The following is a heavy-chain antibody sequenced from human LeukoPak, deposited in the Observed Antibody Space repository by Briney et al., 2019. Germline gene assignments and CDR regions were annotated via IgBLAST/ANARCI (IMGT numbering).Heavy chain of an antibody. CDR3: ARGPVTARSNAFDI. Sequence: PSETLSLTCSVSGGSISGYYWGWIRQPAGKELEWIGRIFNSENTNYNPSLKSRITMSVDTSKNQFSLKLSSVTAADTAVYYCARGPVTARSNAFDIWGQGTMVTVSS. V-gene: IGHV4-4*07. J-gene: IGHJ3*02. D-gene: IGHD6-6*01. CDR2: IFNSENT. CDR1: GGSISGYY.